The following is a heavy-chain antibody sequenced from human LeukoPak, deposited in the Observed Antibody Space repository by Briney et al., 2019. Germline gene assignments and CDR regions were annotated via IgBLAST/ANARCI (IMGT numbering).Heavy chain of an antibody. CDR1: GFSFSSYS. J-gene: IGHJ4*02. D-gene: IGHD1-1*01. CDR3: ARDRLEGGETFDS. CDR2: ITCSSCYI. V-gene: IGHV3-21*01. Sequence: GGSLRLSCAASGFSFSSYSMGWVRQAPGKGLEWVSSITCSSCYISYADSVKGRFTISRDNAENSLFLQMNSLRPEDTAVYFCARDRLEGGETFDSWGQGTLVTVSS.